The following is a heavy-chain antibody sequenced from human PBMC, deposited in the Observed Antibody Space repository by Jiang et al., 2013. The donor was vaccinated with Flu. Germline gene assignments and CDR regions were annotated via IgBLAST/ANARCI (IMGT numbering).Heavy chain of an antibody. CDR2: IGSGTSYI. V-gene: IGHV3-21*06. CDR1: GFSFTKYT. Sequence: EVQLVESGGGLVKRGTSLRLSCAASGFSFTKYTINWVRQAPGKGLEWVSSIGSGTSYIYYGDSVKGRFTISRDNAKNSVYLQMNSLRAEDTAVYYCTGHDQFRFSPPMDVWGRRTTVIVSS. CDR3: TGHDQFRFSPPMDV. J-gene: IGHJ6*02. D-gene: IGHD3-3*01.